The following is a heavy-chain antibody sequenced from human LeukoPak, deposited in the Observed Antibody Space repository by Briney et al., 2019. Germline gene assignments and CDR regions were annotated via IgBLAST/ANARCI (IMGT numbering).Heavy chain of an antibody. CDR2: ISTSSSYI. V-gene: IGHV3-21*01. CDR3: ARVGYDSSGYYSLGNY. CDR1: GFTFSSYT. Sequence: PGGSLRLSCAASGFTFSSYTMNWVRQAPGKGLEWVSFISTSSSYIYYADSVKGRFTVSRDNAKNSLYLQMNSLRAEDTAVYYCARVGYDSSGYYSLGNYWGQGTLVSVSS. D-gene: IGHD3-22*01. J-gene: IGHJ4*02.